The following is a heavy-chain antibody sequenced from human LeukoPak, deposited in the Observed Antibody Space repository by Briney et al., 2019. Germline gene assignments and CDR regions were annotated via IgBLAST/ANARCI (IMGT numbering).Heavy chain of an antibody. CDR2: ISSSSSYI. CDR1: GFTFSSYS. V-gene: IGHV3-21*01. Sequence: GGSLRLSCAASGFTFSSYSMNWVRQAPGKGLEWVSSISSSSSYIYYADSVKGRFTISRDNAKSSLYLQMNSLRAEDTAVYYCAREINDYIWGSYRTNYFDYWGQGTLVTVSS. J-gene: IGHJ4*02. CDR3: AREINDYIWGSYRTNYFDY. D-gene: IGHD3-16*02.